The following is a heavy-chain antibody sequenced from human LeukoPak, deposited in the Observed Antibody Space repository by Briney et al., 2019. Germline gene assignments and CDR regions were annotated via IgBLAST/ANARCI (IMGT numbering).Heavy chain of an antibody. CDR3: ATLDVFTGSYIAVEAFDI. CDR1: GFTFSSYG. Sequence: PGGSLRLSCAASGFTFSSYGMHWVRQAPGKGLEWVAVISYDGSNKYYADSVKGRFTISRDNSKNSLYLQMNSLRAEDTAVYYCATLDVFTGSYIAVEAFDIWGQGTMVTVSS. J-gene: IGHJ3*02. CDR2: ISYDGSNK. D-gene: IGHD3-9*01. V-gene: IGHV3-30*03.